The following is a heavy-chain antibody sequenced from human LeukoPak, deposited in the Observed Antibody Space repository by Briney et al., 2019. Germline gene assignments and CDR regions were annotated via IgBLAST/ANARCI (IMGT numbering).Heavy chain of an antibody. D-gene: IGHD1-26*01. Sequence: SETLSLTCTVSGYSISSGYYWGWIRQAPGKGLVWIGYIYYSGSTYYNPSLKSRVTISVDTSKNQFSLKLSSVTAADTAVYYCAREVGPTSEFDSWGPGTLATVSS. J-gene: IGHJ4*02. CDR2: IYYSGST. V-gene: IGHV4-38-2*02. CDR3: AREVGPTSEFDS. CDR1: GYSISSGYY.